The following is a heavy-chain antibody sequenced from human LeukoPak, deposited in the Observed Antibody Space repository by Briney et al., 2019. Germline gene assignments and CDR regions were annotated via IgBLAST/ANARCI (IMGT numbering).Heavy chain of an antibody. Sequence: PSDTLSLTCTVSGGPINSYYWSWIRQPPGKGLEWIGYVYYSGTTNYNSALKSRVIISVDTSKNQFSLKLSSVTAADTAVYYCARHGSSGYSSGWYGGYFDYWGQGTLVTVSS. V-gene: IGHV4-59*08. D-gene: IGHD6-19*01. CDR2: VYYSGTT. CDR1: GGPINSYY. CDR3: ARHGSSGYSSGWYGGYFDY. J-gene: IGHJ4*02.